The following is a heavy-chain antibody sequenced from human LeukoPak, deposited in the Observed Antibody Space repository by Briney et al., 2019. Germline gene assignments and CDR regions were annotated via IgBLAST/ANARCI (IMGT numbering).Heavy chain of an antibody. CDR2: IVVGSGNT. D-gene: IGHD3-22*01. CDR1: GFTFTSSA. Sequence: GASVKVSCKASGFTFTSSAMQWVRQARGQRLEWIGWIVVGSGNTNYAQKFQERVTITRDMSTSTAYMELSSLRSEDTAVYYCAAEPWGYDSSGYPHWGQGTLVTVSS. CDR3: AAEPWGYDSSGYPH. J-gene: IGHJ4*02. V-gene: IGHV1-58*02.